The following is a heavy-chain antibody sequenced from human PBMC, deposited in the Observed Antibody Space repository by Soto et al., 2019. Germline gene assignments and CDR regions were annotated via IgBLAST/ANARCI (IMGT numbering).Heavy chain of an antibody. J-gene: IGHJ3*02. V-gene: IGHV3-64*01. CDR2: ISSNGGST. CDR1: GFTFSSYA. CDR3: ARSETSTDAFDS. Sequence: GGSLRLSCAASGFTFSSYAMHWVRQAPGKGLEYVSAISSNGGSTYYANSVKGRFTISRDNSKNTLYLQMGSLRAEDMAVYYCARSETSTDAFDSWGQGTMVTVS.